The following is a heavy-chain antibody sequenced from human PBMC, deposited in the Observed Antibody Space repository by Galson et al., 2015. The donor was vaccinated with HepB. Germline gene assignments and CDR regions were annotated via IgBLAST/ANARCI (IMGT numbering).Heavy chain of an antibody. V-gene: IGHV3-49*03. CDR1: GFTFGDYA. CDR3: TRDRFYSRITMIVVVTRYFDY. CDR2: IRSKAYGGTT. Sequence: SLRLSCAASGFTFGDYAMSWFRQAPGKGLEWVGFIRSKAYGGTTEYAASVKGRFTISRDDSKSIAYLQMNSLKTEDTAVYYCTRDRFYSRITMIVVVTRYFDYWGQGTLVTVSS. J-gene: IGHJ4*02. D-gene: IGHD3-22*01.